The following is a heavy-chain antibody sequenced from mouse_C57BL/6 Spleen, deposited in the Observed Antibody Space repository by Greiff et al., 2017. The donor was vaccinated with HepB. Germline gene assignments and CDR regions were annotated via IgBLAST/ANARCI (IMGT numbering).Heavy chain of an antibody. CDR1: GYTFTSYW. CDR3: ARGGITTVVALDY. CDR2: IDPSDSET. J-gene: IGHJ2*01. D-gene: IGHD1-1*01. Sequence: VQLQQSGAELVRPGSSVKLSCKASGYTFTSYWMHWVKQRPIQGLEWIGNIDPSDSETHYNQKFKDKATLTVDKSSSTAYMQLSSLTSEDSAVYYCARGGITTVVALDYWGQGTTLTVSS. V-gene: IGHV1-52*01.